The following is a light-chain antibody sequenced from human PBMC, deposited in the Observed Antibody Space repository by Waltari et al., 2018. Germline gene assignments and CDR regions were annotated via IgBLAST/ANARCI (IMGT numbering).Light chain of an antibody. CDR2: GAS. CDR1: QSVSSN. Sequence: ELVMTQSPATLSVSPGARATVSCRASQSVSSNLAWYQQKPGQAPRLLIYGASTRATGIPARFSGSGSGTEFTLTISSMQSEDFAVYYCQQYNNWPPSYTFGQGTKLEIK. V-gene: IGKV3-15*01. CDR3: QQYNNWPPSYT. J-gene: IGKJ2*01.